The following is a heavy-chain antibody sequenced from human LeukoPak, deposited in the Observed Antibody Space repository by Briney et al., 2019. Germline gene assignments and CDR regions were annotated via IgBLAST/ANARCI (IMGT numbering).Heavy chain of an antibody. D-gene: IGHD3-22*01. CDR2: IYASGNT. J-gene: IGHJ4*02. Sequence: PSETLSLTCTVSGGSVSSASYYWTWIRQPPGKGLEWIGYIYASGNTNYNPSLKSRVTISVDTSKNQFSLKLSSVTAADTAVYYCARGGYYDSSGYPNPLDYWGQGTLVTVSS. CDR1: GGSVSSASYY. CDR3: ARGGYYDSSGYPNPLDY. V-gene: IGHV4-61*01.